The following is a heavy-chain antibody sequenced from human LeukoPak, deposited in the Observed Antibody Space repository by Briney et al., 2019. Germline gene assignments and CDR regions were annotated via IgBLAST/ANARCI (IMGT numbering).Heavy chain of an antibody. J-gene: IGHJ1*01. Sequence: GASVKVSCKASGGTFSSYAISWVRQAPGQGLEWMGGIIPIFGTANYAQKFQGRVAITADESTSTAYMELSSLRSEDTAVYYCAGNVEMATITEYFQHWGQGTLVTVSS. V-gene: IGHV1-69*13. D-gene: IGHD5-24*01. CDR3: AGNVEMATITEYFQH. CDR2: IIPIFGTA. CDR1: GGTFSSYA.